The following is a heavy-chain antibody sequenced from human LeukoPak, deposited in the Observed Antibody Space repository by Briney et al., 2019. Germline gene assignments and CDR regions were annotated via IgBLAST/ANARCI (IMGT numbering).Heavy chain of an antibody. CDR3: AGDTHSSSWYDH. Sequence: GGSLRLSCAVSGFTVSSIYMSWVRQAPGKGLEWVSFIYSDGNTYYADSMKGRFTLSRDSSRNTLYLQMNSLRVDDTAVYYCAGDTHSSSWYDHWGQGTLVTVSS. CDR1: GFTVSSIY. V-gene: IGHV3-53*01. D-gene: IGHD6-19*01. J-gene: IGHJ5*02. CDR2: IYSDGNT.